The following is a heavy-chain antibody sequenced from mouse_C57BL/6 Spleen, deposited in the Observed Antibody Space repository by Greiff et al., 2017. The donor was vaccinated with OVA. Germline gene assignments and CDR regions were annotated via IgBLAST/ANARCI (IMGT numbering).Heavy chain of an antibody. J-gene: IGHJ4*01. D-gene: IGHD2-5*01. CDR2: ISSGGSYT. CDR3: ARQGPSYYSNYVYAMDY. V-gene: IGHV5-6*01. CDR1: GFTFSSYG. Sequence: EVKLVESGGDLVKPGGSLKLSCAASGFTFSSYGMSWVRQTPDKRLEWVATISSGGSYTYYPDSVKGRFTISRDNAKNTLYLQMSSLKSEDTAMYYCARQGPSYYSNYVYAMDYWGQGTSVTVSS.